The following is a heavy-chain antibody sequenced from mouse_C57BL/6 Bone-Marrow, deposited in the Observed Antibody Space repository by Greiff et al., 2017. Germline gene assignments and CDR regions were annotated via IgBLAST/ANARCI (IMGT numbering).Heavy chain of an antibody. V-gene: IGHV2-2*01. D-gene: IGHD2-4*01. J-gene: IGHJ4*01. CDR2: IWSGGST. CDR1: GFSLTSYG. CDR3: ARQNYDYGHYYAMDY. Sequence: VKLVESGPGLVQPSQSLSITCTVSGFSLTSYGVHWVRQSPGKGLEWLGVIWSGGSTDYNAAFISRLSISKDNSKSQVFFKMNSLQADDTAIYYCARQNYDYGHYYAMDYWGQGTSVTVSS.